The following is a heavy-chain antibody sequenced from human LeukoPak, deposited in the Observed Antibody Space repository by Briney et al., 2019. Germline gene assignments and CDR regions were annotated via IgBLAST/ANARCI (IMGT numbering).Heavy chain of an antibody. Sequence: PSETPSLTCTVSGGSISSHYWSWIRQPPGKGLEWIGYIYYSGSTNYNPSLKSRVTISVDTSKNQFSLKLSSVTAADTAVYYCARDLQNYYDFWSGYSTSGWFDPWGQGTLVTVSS. V-gene: IGHV4-59*11. CDR2: IYYSGST. J-gene: IGHJ5*02. D-gene: IGHD3-3*01. CDR3: ARDLQNYYDFWSGYSTSGWFDP. CDR1: GGSISSHY.